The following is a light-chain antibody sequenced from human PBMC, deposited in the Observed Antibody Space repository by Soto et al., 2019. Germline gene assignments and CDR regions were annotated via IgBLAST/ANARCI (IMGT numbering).Light chain of an antibody. J-gene: IGKJ5*01. CDR3: QQYSNWPLIT. CDR2: GAS. Sequence: DIVMTQSPGSLSVSPGERATLSCRASQSVTTNLAWYQQKPGQAPRLLIYGASIRATGIPARFSGSGSGTEFTLTISSLRSEDFVVYHCQQYSNWPLITFGQGTRLE. V-gene: IGKV3-15*01. CDR1: QSVTTN.